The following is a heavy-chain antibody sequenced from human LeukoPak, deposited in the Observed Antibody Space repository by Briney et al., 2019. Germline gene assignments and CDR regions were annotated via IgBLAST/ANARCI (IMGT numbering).Heavy chain of an antibody. CDR1: GYTFTSYD. CDR2: MNPNSGNT. CDR3: AISGRYGYVY. V-gene: IGHV1-8*01. J-gene: IGHJ4*02. Sequence: ASVKVSCKASGYTFTSYDISWVRQATGQGLECMGWMNPNSGNTGYAQKFQGRVTMTRNTSIGTAYMELTSLTSEDTAVYYCAISGRYGYVYWGQGSLVTVSS. D-gene: IGHD5-18*01.